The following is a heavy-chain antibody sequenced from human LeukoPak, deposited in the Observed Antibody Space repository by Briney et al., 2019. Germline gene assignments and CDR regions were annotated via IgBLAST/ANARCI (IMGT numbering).Heavy chain of an antibody. CDR2: ISSSSSYI. D-gene: IGHD2-8*01. V-gene: IGHV3-21*01. J-gene: IGHJ5*02. CDR1: GFTFSSYS. CDR3: ASGGLKKGLRPST. Sequence: GGSLRLSCAASGFTFSSYSMNWVRQAPGKGLEWVSSISSSSSYIYYADSVKGRFTISRDNAKNSLYLQMNSLRAEDTAVYYCASGGLKKGLRPSTWGQGTLVTVSS.